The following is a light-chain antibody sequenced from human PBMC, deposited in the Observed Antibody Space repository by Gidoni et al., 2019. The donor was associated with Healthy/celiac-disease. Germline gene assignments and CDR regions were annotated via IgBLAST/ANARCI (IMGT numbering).Light chain of an antibody. CDR3: QQYYSTPSWT. CDR1: QSVLYSSNNKNY. V-gene: IGKV4-1*01. Sequence: DILITQSPDSLAVSLGERATINCKSSQSVLYSSNNKNYLAWYQQKPGQPPKLLIYWASTRESGVPDRCSGSGSGTDFTLTISSLQAEDVAVYYCQQYYSTPSWTFGQGTKVEIK. J-gene: IGKJ1*01. CDR2: WAS.